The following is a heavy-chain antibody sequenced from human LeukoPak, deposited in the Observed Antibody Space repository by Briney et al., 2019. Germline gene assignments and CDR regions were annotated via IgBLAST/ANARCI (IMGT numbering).Heavy chain of an antibody. Sequence: SQTLSLTCTVSGGSINSGDYYWSWIRQHPGKGLEWIGYIYYKGGTYHNPSLKSRLTISVDTSKNQFSLKLSSVTAADTAVYYCAREVFVGYYFDYWGQGTLVTVSS. CDR3: AREVFVGYYFDY. D-gene: IGHD3-10*01. CDR2: IYYKGGT. J-gene: IGHJ4*02. V-gene: IGHV4-31*03. CDR1: GGSINSGDYY.